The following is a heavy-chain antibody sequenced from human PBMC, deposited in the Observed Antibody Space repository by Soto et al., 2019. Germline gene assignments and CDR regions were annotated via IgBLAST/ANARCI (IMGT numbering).Heavy chain of an antibody. D-gene: IGHD1-1*01. Sequence: QLQLQESGSGLVRPSQTLSLTCAVSGGSISSGGYSWNWIRQPPGKGLEWIGYIYHSGNTLYNPSLKSRVTISVDKSKNQFSLKRSSVTAADTAVYYCARDQLEGNWFDPWGQGTLVTVSS. J-gene: IGHJ5*02. CDR1: GGSISSGGYS. CDR2: IYHSGNT. CDR3: ARDQLEGNWFDP. V-gene: IGHV4-30-2*01.